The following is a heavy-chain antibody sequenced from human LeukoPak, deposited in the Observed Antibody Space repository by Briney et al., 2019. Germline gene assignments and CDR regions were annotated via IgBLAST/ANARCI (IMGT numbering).Heavy chain of an antibody. V-gene: IGHV4-34*01. CDR1: GGSFSGYY. Sequence: PSETLSFTCAVYGGSFSGYYWSWIRQPPGKGLEWIGEINHSGSTNHNPSLKSRVTISVDTSKNQFPLKLSSVTAADTAVYYCAGGTPLTRYWGQGTLVTVSS. CDR2: INHSGST. J-gene: IGHJ4*02. CDR3: AGGTPLTRY.